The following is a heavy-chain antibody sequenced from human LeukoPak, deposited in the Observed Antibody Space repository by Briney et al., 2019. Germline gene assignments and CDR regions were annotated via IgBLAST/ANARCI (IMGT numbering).Heavy chain of an antibody. D-gene: IGHD4/OR15-4a*01. CDR3: ARDLYGGHPGDY. Sequence: PGGSLRLPCAASGFTFSSYEMNWVRQAPGKGLEWVSYISSSGSTIYYADSVKGRFTISRDNAKNSLYLQMNSLRAEDTAVYYCARDLYGGHPGDYWGQGTLVTVSS. V-gene: IGHV3-48*03. J-gene: IGHJ4*02. CDR2: ISSSGSTI. CDR1: GFTFSSYE.